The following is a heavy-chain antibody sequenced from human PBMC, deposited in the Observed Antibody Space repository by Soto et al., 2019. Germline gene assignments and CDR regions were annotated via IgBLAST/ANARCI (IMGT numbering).Heavy chain of an antibody. D-gene: IGHD4-17*01. CDR2: IYYNGIT. J-gene: IGHJ3*02. Sequence: QLQLQESGPGLVKPSETLSLTCSVSGVSIGSTYNYWAWVRQPPGKGLEWIGSIYYNGITYYNPSLKSRVTISVDTSKNQFSLELSSVTAAATTIYYCARQHGDARSAAFDMWSQGTMVTVSS. V-gene: IGHV4-39*01. CDR3: ARQHGDARSAAFDM. CDR1: GVSIGSTYNY.